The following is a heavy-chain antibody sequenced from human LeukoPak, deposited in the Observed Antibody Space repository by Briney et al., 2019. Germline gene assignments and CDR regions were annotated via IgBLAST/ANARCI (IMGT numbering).Heavy chain of an antibody. Sequence: GGSLRLSCAASGFTVSSNYMSWVRQAPGKGLEWVSVIYSGGSTYYADSVKGLFTISRDNSKNTLYLQMNSLRAEDTAVYYCARGYYDSSGYYYDDAFDIWGQGTMVTVSS. CDR2: IYSGGST. J-gene: IGHJ3*02. D-gene: IGHD3-22*01. CDR3: ARGYYDSSGYYYDDAFDI. V-gene: IGHV3-53*01. CDR1: GFTVSSNY.